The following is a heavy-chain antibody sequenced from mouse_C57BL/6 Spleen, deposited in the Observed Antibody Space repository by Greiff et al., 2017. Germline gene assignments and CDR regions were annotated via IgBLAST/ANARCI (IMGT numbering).Heavy chain of an antibody. CDR2: INPSTGGT. V-gene: IGHV1-42*01. CDR1: GYSFTGYY. CDR3: ARRNYGPAWFAY. J-gene: IGHJ3*01. Sequence: VQLQQSGPELVKPGASVKISCKASGYSFTGYYMSWVKQSPEKSLEWIGEINPSTGGTTYNQKFKAKATLTVAKSSSTAYMQLKSLTSADSAVYYCARRNYGPAWFAYWGQGTLVTGSA. D-gene: IGHD1-1*01.